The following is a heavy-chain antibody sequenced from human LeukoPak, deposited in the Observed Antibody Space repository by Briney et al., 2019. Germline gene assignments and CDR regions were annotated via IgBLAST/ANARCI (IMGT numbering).Heavy chain of an antibody. Sequence: ASVKLSCKASGYTFTNYHINLMRQASGQGLELMTWIKPDTGDKGYARKFQDRVTITTHTTISTAYMELSRLSSEDTAVYFCARTTSMTASGYDYWGQGTVVTVSS. V-gene: IGHV1-8*03. J-gene: IGHJ4*02. CDR3: ARTTSMTASGYDY. D-gene: IGHD2-21*02. CDR2: IKPDTGDK. CDR1: GYTFTNYH.